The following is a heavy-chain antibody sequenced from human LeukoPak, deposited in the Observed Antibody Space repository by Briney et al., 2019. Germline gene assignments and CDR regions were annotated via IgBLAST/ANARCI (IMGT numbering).Heavy chain of an antibody. CDR3: ASERRYSSGRWDYYFDY. V-gene: IGHV4-34*01. D-gene: IGHD6-19*01. CDR2: INHSGGT. J-gene: IGHJ4*02. CDR1: GGSISTYY. Sequence: SETLSLTCTVSGGSISTYYWGWIRQPPGKGLEWIGEINHSGGTNYNPSLKSRVTISVDTPKNQFSLKLSSVTAADTAVYYYASERRYSSGRWDYYFDYWGQGTLVTVSS.